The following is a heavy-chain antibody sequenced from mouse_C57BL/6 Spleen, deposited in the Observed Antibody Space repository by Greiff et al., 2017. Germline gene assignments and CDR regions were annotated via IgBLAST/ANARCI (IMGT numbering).Heavy chain of an antibody. D-gene: IGHD1-1*02. J-gene: IGHJ4*01. CDR2: INPNNGGT. V-gene: IGHV1-26*01. CDR3: ARWYSLYAMDY. Sequence: VKLVESGPELVKPGASVTISCKASGYTFTDYYLNWVKQSHGKSLEWIGDINPNNGGTSYNQKFKGKATLTVDPSSSTAYMELRSLTSEDSAVEYWARWYSLYAMDYWGQGTTGTVSS. CDR1: GYTFTDYY.